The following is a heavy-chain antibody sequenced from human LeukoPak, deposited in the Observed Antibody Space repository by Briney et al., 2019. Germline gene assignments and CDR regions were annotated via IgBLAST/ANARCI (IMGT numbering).Heavy chain of an antibody. CDR3: AKDIYYDILTGSCYDY. V-gene: IGHV3-9*01. CDR2: ISWNSGSI. Sequence: GGSLRLSCAASGLTFDDYAMHWVRQAPGKGLEWVSGISWNSGSIGYADSVKGRFTISRDNAKNSLYLQMNSLRAEDTALYYCAKDIYYDILTGSCYDYWGQGTLVTVSS. J-gene: IGHJ4*02. CDR1: GLTFDDYA. D-gene: IGHD3-9*01.